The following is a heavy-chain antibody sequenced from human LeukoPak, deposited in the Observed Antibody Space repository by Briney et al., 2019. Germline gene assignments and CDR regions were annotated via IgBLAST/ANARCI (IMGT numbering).Heavy chain of an antibody. CDR2: ISYDGSNK. J-gene: IGHJ4*02. D-gene: IGHD5-18*01. CDR1: GFTFSSYG. V-gene: IGHV3-30*03. CDR3: ARNKKGDRYTYGHDY. Sequence: GGSLRLSCAASGFTFSSYGMHWVRQAPGKGLEWVAVISYDGSNKYYADSVKGRFTISRDNSKNTLYLQMNSLRAEDTAVYYYARNKKGDRYTYGHDYWGQGTLVTVSS.